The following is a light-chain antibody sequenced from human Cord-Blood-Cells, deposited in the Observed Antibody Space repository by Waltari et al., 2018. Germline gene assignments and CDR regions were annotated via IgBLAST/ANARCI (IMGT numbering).Light chain of an antibody. V-gene: IGKV1-39*01. CDR3: QQSYSTPPS. J-gene: IGKJ1*01. CDR1: QSISSY. Sequence: DIQMTQSPSSLSASVGDRVTTTCRASQSISSYLNCYQQKPGKAPNLLIYAASRLQSGVPSRVSGSGSGTDFALTISSRQPEDVATYYCQQSYSTPPSFVQGTNVEIK. CDR2: AAS.